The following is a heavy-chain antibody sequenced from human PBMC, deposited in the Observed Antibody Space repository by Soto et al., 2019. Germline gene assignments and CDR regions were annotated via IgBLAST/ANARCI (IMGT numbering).Heavy chain of an antibody. Sequence: QVQLVHSGAEVKKPGSSVKVSCKASGGTFSSYTISCVRQAPGQWLEWMGRIIPILGIANYGKKIQGRVTITADKSTSTAYIELGSLISADTSVYYCARDTGPSTMTPSEFDYWGQGTVVTGSS. CDR1: GGTFSSYT. D-gene: IGHD4-17*01. V-gene: IGHV1-69*04. J-gene: IGHJ4*02. CDR2: IIPILGIA. CDR3: ARDTGPSTMTPSEFDY.